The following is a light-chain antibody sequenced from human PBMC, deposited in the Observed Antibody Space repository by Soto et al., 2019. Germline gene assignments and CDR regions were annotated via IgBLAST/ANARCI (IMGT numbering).Light chain of an antibody. J-gene: IGKJ4*01. Sequence: AIQLTQSPASLSASVGDRVTITCRASQGIRNDLGWFQQKPGKAPKLLIYAASSLQTGVPSRFSGSGSGTYFTLTISSLQVEDFATYYCLQEYRYPLTFGGGTMVEI. CDR3: LQEYRYPLT. CDR1: QGIRND. V-gene: IGKV1-6*01. CDR2: AAS.